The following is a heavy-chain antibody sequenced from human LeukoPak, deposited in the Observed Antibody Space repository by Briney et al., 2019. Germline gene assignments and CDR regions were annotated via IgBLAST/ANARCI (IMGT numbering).Heavy chain of an antibody. CDR3: AGDWGYTVTHDFDH. CDR2: YHPEHGGM. CDR1: GYTLAELS. D-gene: IGHD4-11*01. V-gene: IGHV1-24*01. Sequence: GASVKVSCKVSGYTLAELSVHWVRQAPGKALEWMGGYHPEHGGMISAQEFQDRATMTEDTSTDTAYMELSSLRSEDTAIYYCAGDWGYTVTHDFDHWGQGTLVTVTS. J-gene: IGHJ4*02.